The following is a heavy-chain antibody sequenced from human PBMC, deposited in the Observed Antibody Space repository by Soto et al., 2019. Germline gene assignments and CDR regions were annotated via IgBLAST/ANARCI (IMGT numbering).Heavy chain of an antibody. J-gene: IGHJ4*02. Sequence: PSETLSLTCTVSGGSISSGGYYWSWIRQHPGKGLEWIGYIYYSGSTYYNPSLKSRVTISVDTSKNQFSLKLSSVTAADTAVYYCARDTYYYDSSGYHVVYYFDYWGQGTLVTVSS. CDR3: ARDTYYYDSSGYHVVYYFDY. CDR1: GGSISSGGYY. V-gene: IGHV4-31*03. D-gene: IGHD3-22*01. CDR2: IYYSGST.